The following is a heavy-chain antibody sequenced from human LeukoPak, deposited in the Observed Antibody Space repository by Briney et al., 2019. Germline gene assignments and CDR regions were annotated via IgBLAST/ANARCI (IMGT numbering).Heavy chain of an antibody. V-gene: IGHV1-69*05. CDR2: IIPIFGTA. CDR1: GGTFISYA. J-gene: IGHJ4*02. Sequence: GSSVKVSCKASGGTFISYAISWVRQAPGQGLEWMGRIIPIFGTANYAQKFQGRVTITTDESTSTAYMELSGLRSEDTAVYYCAREVDSSSWYYFDYWGQGTLVTVSS. CDR3: AREVDSSSWYYFDY. D-gene: IGHD6-13*01.